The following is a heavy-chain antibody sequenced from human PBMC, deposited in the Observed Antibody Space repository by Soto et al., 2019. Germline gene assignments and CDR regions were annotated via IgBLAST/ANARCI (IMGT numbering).Heavy chain of an antibody. CDR2: IWYDGSSK. V-gene: IGHV3-33*01. D-gene: IGHD4-4*01. CDR1: GFIFSSHG. J-gene: IGHJ6*02. CDR3: ARDPSGTVINYYYGMDV. Sequence: GGSLRLSCAASGFIFSSHGMHWVRQAPGKGLEWVAVIWYDGSSKFYADSVKGRFTISRDNSKNTLYLQMNSLRAEDTAVYYCARDPSGTVINYYYGMDVWGQGTTVTVSS.